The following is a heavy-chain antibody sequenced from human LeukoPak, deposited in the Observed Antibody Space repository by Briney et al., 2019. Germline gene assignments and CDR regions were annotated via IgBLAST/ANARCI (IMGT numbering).Heavy chain of an antibody. Sequence: SQTLSLTCTVSGGSISSGGYYWSWIRQPPGKGLEWIGYIYHSGSTYYNPSLKSRVTISVDTSKNQFSLKLSSVTAADTAVYYCAREVVVGEGTNWFDPWGQGTLVTVSS. V-gene: IGHV4-30-2*01. D-gene: IGHD2-15*01. CDR2: IYHSGST. CDR3: AREVVVGEGTNWFDP. J-gene: IGHJ5*02. CDR1: GGSISSGGYY.